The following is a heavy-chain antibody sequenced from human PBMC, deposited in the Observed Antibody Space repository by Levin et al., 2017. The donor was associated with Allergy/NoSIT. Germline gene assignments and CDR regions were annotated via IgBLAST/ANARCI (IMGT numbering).Heavy chain of an antibody. CDR2: ISSSSSYI. Sequence: SCAASGFTFSSYSMNWVRQAPGKGLEWVSSISSSSSYIYYADSVKGRFTISRDNAKNSLYLQMNSLRAEDTAVYYCAIQRRIVGAIRDGDWFDPWGQGTLVTVSS. V-gene: IGHV3-21*01. CDR1: GFTFSSYS. D-gene: IGHD1-26*01. J-gene: IGHJ5*02. CDR3: AIQRRIVGAIRDGDWFDP.